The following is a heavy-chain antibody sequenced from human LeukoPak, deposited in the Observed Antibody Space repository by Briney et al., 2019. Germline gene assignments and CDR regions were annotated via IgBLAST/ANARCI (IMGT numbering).Heavy chain of an antibody. CDR1: GGSISSYY. CDR2: IYYSGST. Sequence: SQTLSLTCTVSGGSISSYYWSWIRQPPGKGLEWIGYIYYSGSTNYNPALKSRVTISVDTSKNQFTLKLSSVTAADTAVYYCARGRYGWLPFDYWGQGTLVTVSS. V-gene: IGHV4-59*01. D-gene: IGHD3-16*01. J-gene: IGHJ4*02. CDR3: ARGRYGWLPFDY.